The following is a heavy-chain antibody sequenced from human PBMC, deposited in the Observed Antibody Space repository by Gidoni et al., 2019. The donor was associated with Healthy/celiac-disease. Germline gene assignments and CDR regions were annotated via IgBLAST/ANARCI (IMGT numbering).Heavy chain of an antibody. D-gene: IGHD3-9*01. CDR1: GFPFSSYA. Sequence: EVQLLESGGGLVQPGGSLRLSCAASGFPFSSYAMSWVRQASGKGLGGVSAISGSGGSTYYADSVKGRFTISRDNSKNTLYLQMNSLRAEDTAVYYCAKDQADWSNWYFDLWGRGTLVTVSS. CDR2: ISGSGGST. CDR3: AKDQADWSNWYFDL. V-gene: IGHV3-23*01. J-gene: IGHJ2*01.